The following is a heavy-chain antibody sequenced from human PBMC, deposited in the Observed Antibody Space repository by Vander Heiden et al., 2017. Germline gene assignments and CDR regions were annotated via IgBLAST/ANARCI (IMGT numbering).Heavy chain of an antibody. CDR1: GGSIISQNYY. D-gene: IGHD6-19*01. Sequence: QVQLHESAPGVVKPSETLSLTCSVSGGSIISQNYYWGWLRQPPVKGLEWIGNIFYSGSTYYNSSLKRRVSISVDTSKNQFSLKVSSVTAADTAVYHCARVPVRGSGWFFDYCGQGTLVTVSS. CDR2: IFYSGST. CDR3: ARVPVRGSGWFFDY. V-gene: IGHV4-39*02. J-gene: IGHJ4*02.